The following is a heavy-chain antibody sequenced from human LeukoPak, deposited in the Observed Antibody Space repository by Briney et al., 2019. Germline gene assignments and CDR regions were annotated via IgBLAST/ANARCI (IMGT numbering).Heavy chain of an antibody. Sequence: PSQTLSLTCTVPGGSISSGSYYWSWIRQPAGKGLEWIGRIYTSGSTNYNPSLKSRVTISVDTSKSQFSLKLSSVTAADTAVYYCARSGYYGSGTVDYWGQGTLVTVSS. CDR3: ARSGYYGSGTVDY. V-gene: IGHV4-61*02. CDR2: IYTSGST. D-gene: IGHD3-10*01. CDR1: GGSISSGSYY. J-gene: IGHJ4*02.